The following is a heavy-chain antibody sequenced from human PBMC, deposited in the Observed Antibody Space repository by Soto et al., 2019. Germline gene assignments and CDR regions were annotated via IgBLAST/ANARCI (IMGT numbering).Heavy chain of an antibody. V-gene: IGHV3-30*18. J-gene: IGHJ4*02. CDR2: ISYDGSSE. D-gene: IGHD6-6*01. Sequence: QMQLVESRGGVVQPGKSLRLSCAASGFTFSSYGMHWVRQAPGKGLEWVAVISYDGSSEYYADSVKGRFTISRDSSKKTLYLQMNSLRPEDTAVYYCAKDRDRSSLGFDSWGQGTLVTVSS. CDR1: GFTFSSYG. CDR3: AKDRDRSSLGFDS.